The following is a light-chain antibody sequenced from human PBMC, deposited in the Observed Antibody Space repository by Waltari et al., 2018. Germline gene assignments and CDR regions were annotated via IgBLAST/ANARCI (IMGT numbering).Light chain of an antibody. V-gene: IGKV3-15*01. Sequence: TQSPATLSVSLGERVTLTCRASESISINLAWYQQKPVQTPRLIIHGASKRATGVPARFAGSGSRTEFTLIISSLQSEDIAVYYCHQYNNRPPYTFGQGTKLEIK. CDR2: GAS. CDR3: HQYNNRPPYT. J-gene: IGKJ2*01. CDR1: ESISIN.